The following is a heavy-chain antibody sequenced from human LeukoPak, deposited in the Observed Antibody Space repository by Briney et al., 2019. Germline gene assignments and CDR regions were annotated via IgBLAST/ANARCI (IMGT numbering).Heavy chain of an antibody. CDR2: ISSNGGST. J-gene: IGHJ6*02. CDR3: AKDLHCSSWPLCYCYGMDV. V-gene: IGHV3-64*04. CDR1: GFTFSTYA. Sequence: GGSLRLSCSASGFTFSTYAMHWVRQAPGKGLEYVSAISSNGGSTYYADSVKGRFTISRDNSKNTLYLQMNSLRAEDTAVYYCAKDLHCSSWPLCYCYGMDVWGQGTTVTVSS. D-gene: IGHD6-13*01.